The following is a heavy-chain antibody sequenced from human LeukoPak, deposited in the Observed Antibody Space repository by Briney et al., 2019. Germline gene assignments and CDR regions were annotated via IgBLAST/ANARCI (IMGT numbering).Heavy chain of an antibody. CDR1: GFTFSSYG. D-gene: IGHD3-3*01. CDR3: ARDSATIFGVVQNYYMDV. Sequence: GGSLRLSCAASGFTFSSYGMHWVRQAPGKGLEWVAFIRYDGSNKYYADSVKGRFTISRDNSKNTLYLQMNSLRAEDTAVYYCARDSATIFGVVQNYYMDVWGKGTTVTVSS. CDR2: IRYDGSNK. J-gene: IGHJ6*03. V-gene: IGHV3-30*02.